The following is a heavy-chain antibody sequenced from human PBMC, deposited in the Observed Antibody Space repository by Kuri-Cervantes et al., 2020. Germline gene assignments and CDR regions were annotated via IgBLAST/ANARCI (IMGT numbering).Heavy chain of an antibody. CDR1: GFTFSSYS. Sequence: GESLKISCAASGFTFSSYSTNWVRQAPGKGLEWVSYISSSSSTIYYADSVKGRFTISRDNAKNSLYLQMNSLRDEDTAVYYCARGPYGSGSHYNFQHWGQGTLVTVSS. V-gene: IGHV3-48*02. CDR3: ARGPYGSGSHYNFQH. J-gene: IGHJ1*01. CDR2: ISSSSSTI. D-gene: IGHD3-10*01.